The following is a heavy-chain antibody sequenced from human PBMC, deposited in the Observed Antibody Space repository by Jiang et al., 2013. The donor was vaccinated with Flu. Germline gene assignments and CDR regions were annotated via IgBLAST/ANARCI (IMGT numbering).Heavy chain of an antibody. CDR2: TSYRSKWYN. CDR3: ARVRRVAGENYFDY. CDR1: GDSVSSDSAT. V-gene: IGHV6-1*01. Sequence: SQTLSLTCAVSGDSVSSDSATWNWIRQSPSRGLEWLGRTSYRSKWYNDYAVSVKSRITINPDTSKNQFSLQLNSVTPEDTAVYYCARVRRVAGENYFDYWGQGTLVTVSS. D-gene: IGHD6-19*01. J-gene: IGHJ4*02.